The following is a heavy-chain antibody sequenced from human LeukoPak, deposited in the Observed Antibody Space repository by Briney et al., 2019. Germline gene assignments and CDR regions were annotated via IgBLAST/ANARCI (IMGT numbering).Heavy chain of an antibody. CDR3: TTDPFTMLAYGTGSLGFDY. V-gene: IGHV3-15*01. CDR2: IKSKTDDGTT. D-gene: IGHD3-10*01. J-gene: IGHJ4*02. Sequence: GGSLRLSCAASGFTFSNAWMSWVRQAPGKGLEWVGRIKSKTDDGTTDYAAPVKGRFTISRDDSKNTLYLQMNSLKTEDTAVYYCTTDPFTMLAYGTGSLGFDYWGQGTLVTVSS. CDR1: GFTFSNAW.